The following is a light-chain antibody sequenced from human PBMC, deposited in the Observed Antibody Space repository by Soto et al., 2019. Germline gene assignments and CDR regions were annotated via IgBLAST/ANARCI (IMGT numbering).Light chain of an antibody. V-gene: IGKV3-20*01. J-gene: IGKJ5*01. Sequence: EIVMSQSPATLSVSTGERATLSCRASQSVTSNALAWYQQKPGQAPRLLIYGTSSRATGIPDRFSGSGSGTDFTLTISRLEPEDFAVYYCQQYGNSPITFGQGTRL. CDR1: QSVTSNA. CDR3: QQYGNSPIT. CDR2: GTS.